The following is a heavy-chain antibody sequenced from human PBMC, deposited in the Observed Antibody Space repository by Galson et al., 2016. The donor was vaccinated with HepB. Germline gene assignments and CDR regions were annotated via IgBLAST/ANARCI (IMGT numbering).Heavy chain of an antibody. V-gene: IGHV1-2*02. J-gene: IGHJ3*01. CDR1: GYNFIDYY. CDR3: VRGRWKHQNVDDFHV. Sequence: SVKVSCKASGYNFIDYYIQWVRQAPGQGLEWMGWINPSSGGTGYAPKFQGRVTMTGDPSTSTAHMEVNRLTSDDTALYYCVRGRWKHQNVDDFHVWGQGTKVIVSS. D-gene: IGHD5-24*01. CDR2: INPSSGGT.